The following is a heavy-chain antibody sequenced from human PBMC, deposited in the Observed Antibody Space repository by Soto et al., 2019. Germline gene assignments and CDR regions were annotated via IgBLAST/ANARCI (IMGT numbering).Heavy chain of an antibody. D-gene: IGHD6-13*01. CDR2: ISYDGSNK. CDR3: ARGKTLYSSSWYSGY. CDR1: GFTFSSYA. Sequence: QVQLVESGGGVVQPGRSLRLSCAASGFTFSSYAMHWVRQAPGKGLEWVAVISYDGSNKYYADSVKGRFTISRDNSKNTRYLQMNSLRAEDTAVYYCARGKTLYSSSWYSGYWGQGTLVTVSS. J-gene: IGHJ4*02. V-gene: IGHV3-30-3*01.